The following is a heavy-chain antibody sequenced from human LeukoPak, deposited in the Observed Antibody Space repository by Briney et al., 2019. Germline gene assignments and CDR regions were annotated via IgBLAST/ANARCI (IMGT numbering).Heavy chain of an antibody. Sequence: PGGSLRLSCAVSGLTVSSNYMSWVRQAPGKGLEWVSVLYRDGTTYYADSVRGRFTISRDNSKNTLYLQMNTLRAEDTAVYYCGRDIDGTWGIGYWGQGTLVTVSS. CDR1: GLTVSSNY. J-gene: IGHJ4*02. V-gene: IGHV3-53*01. CDR3: GRDIDGTWGIGY. D-gene: IGHD1-26*01. CDR2: LYRDGTT.